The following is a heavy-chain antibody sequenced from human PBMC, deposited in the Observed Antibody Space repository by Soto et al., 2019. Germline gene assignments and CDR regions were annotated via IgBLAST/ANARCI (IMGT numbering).Heavy chain of an antibody. D-gene: IGHD2-8*01. CDR3: AKAANLRYCTNGVCYRDY. V-gene: IGHV3-23*01. CDR1: GFTFSSYA. CDR2: ISGSGGST. Sequence: GGSLRLSCAASGFTFSSYAMSWVRQAPGKGLEWVSAISGSGGSTYYADSVKGRFTISRDNSKNTLYLQMNSLRAEDTAVYYCAKAANLRYCTNGVCYRDYWGQGTLVTVSS. J-gene: IGHJ4*02.